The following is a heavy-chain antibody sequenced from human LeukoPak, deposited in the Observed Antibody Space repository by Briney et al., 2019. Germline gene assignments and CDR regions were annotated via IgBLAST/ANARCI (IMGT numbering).Heavy chain of an antibody. J-gene: IGHJ4*02. CDR3: AREADYDFWSGYYFDY. CDR2: ISYDGSNK. CDR1: GFTFSSYA. D-gene: IGHD3-3*01. V-gene: IGHV3-30-3*01. Sequence: PGGSLRLSCAASGFTFSSYAMHWVRQAPGKGLEWVAVISYDGSNKYYADSVKGRFTISRDNSKNTLYLQMNSLRAEDTAVCYCAREADYDFWSGYYFDYWGQGTLVTVSS.